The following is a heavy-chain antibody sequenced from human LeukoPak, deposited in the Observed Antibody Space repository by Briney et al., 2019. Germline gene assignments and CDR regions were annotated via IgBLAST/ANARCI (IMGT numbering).Heavy chain of an antibody. CDR3: AKQLGYCSDGSCFFPY. CDR2: ISNNGGYT. J-gene: IGHJ4*02. CDR1: GFTFSSSA. D-gene: IGHD2-15*01. V-gene: IGHV3-23*01. Sequence: GGSLRLSCAASGFTFSSSAMSWVRQAPGKGLEWVSAISNNGGYTYYADSVQGRFTISRDNSKSTLCLQMNSLRAEDTAVYYCAKQLGYCSDGSCFFPYWGQGTLVTVSS.